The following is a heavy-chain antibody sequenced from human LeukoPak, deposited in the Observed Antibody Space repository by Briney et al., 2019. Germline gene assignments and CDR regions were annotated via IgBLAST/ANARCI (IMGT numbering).Heavy chain of an antibody. V-gene: IGHV4-4*07. J-gene: IGHJ4*02. CDR1: GGSISSYY. CDR3: ARRGRYDSSGTTDYFDY. Sequence: SETLSLTCTVSGGSISSYYWSWIRQPAGKGLEWIGRIYTSGSTNYNPSLKSRVTMSVDTSKNQFSLKLSSVTAADTAVYYCARRGRYDSSGTTDYFDYWGQGALVTVSS. CDR2: IYTSGST. D-gene: IGHD3-22*01.